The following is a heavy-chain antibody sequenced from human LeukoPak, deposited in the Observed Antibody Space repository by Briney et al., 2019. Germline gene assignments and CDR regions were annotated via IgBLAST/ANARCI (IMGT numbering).Heavy chain of an antibody. CDR3: ARDYYYDSGRDAFDI. Sequence: ASVKVSCKASGYTFSNYGISWVRQAPGQGLEWMGWISAYNGNTNYAQKLQGRVTLTTDTSTSTAYMEVRSLTSDDTALHYCARDYYYDSGRDAFDIWGQGTMVTVSS. CDR2: ISAYNGNT. CDR1: GYTFSNYG. J-gene: IGHJ3*02. D-gene: IGHD3-22*01. V-gene: IGHV1-18*01.